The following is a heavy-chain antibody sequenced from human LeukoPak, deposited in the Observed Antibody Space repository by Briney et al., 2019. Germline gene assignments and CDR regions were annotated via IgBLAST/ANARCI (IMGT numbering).Heavy chain of an antibody. Sequence: GALRLSCAASGFTFSSYEMNWVRQAPGKGLEWVSAISGSDDGTYYADSVKGRFTISRDNSRNTLYLQMNTLRAEDTAVYFCAKSPVSSCRGSFCYPFDYWGQGNLVTVSS. CDR3: AKSPVSSCRGSFCYPFDY. CDR2: ISGSDDGT. J-gene: IGHJ4*02. CDR1: GFTFSSYE. V-gene: IGHV3-23*01. D-gene: IGHD2-15*01.